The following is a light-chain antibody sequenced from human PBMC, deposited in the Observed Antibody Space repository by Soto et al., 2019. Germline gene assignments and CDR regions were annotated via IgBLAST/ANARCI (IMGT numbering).Light chain of an antibody. CDR2: DAS. CDR3: KQRSNWLT. V-gene: IGKV3-11*01. CDR1: QSVSSY. Sequence: EIVLTRSPGTLSLSPGERATLAFRASQSVSSYLAWYQQKPGQAPRLLIYDASNRATGIPARFSGSASGTDFTLTISSLEPEDFAVYYCKQRSNWLTFGGGTKVDIK. J-gene: IGKJ4*01.